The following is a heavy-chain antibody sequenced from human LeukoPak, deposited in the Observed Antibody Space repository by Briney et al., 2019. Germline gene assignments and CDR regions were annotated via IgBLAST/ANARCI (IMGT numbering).Heavy chain of an antibody. J-gene: IGHJ4*02. CDR1: GYTFTNYG. CDR2: ISAYNGNT. Sequence: ASVKVSCKASGYTFTNYGISWVRQAPGQGLEWMGWISAYNGNTNYTQKLQDRVTMTTDTSTSTAYMELRSLRSDDTAVYYCARDWIFGVIIRADRWGQGTLVSVSS. V-gene: IGHV1-18*01. CDR3: ARDWIFGVIIRADR. D-gene: IGHD3-3*01.